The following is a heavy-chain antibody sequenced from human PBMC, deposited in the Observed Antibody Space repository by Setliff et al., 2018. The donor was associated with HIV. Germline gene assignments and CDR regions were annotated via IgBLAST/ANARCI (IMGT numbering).Heavy chain of an antibody. CDR1: GGSFSAYH. D-gene: IGHD1-26*01. J-gene: IGHJ3*02. Sequence: PSETLSLTCAVYGGSFSAYHWSWIRQTPGKGLEWLGEINHSGSTNYNPSLKSRVTISVDTSKNQFSLKLSSVTAADTAVYYCARRRWELLKRGAAFDIWGQGTMVTV. CDR3: ARRRWELLKRGAAFDI. CDR2: INHSGST. V-gene: IGHV4-34*01.